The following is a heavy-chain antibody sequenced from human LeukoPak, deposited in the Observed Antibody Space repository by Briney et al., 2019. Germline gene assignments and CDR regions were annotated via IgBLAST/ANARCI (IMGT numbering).Heavy chain of an antibody. CDR2: ISGSGGST. CDR3: AKDMSGWPYYYYGMDV. V-gene: IGHV3-23*01. J-gene: IGHJ6*02. CDR1: GFTFSCYA. Sequence: PGGSLRLSCAASGFTFSCYAMSWVRQAPGKGLEWVSAISGSGGSTYYADSVKGRFTISRDNSKNTLYLQMNSLRAEDTAVYYCAKDMSGWPYYYYGMDVWGQGTTVTVSS. D-gene: IGHD6-19*01.